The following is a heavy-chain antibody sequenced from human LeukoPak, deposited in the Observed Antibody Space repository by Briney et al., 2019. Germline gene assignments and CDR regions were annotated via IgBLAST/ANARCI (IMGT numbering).Heavy chain of an antibody. Sequence: PGRSLRLSWAAAGFTFSSYAMHWVRQAPGKGLEWVAVISYDGSNKYYADSVKGRFTISRDNSKNTLYLQMNSLRAEDTAVYYCARSTADYYDSSGYPTEYFQHWGQGTLVTVSS. V-gene: IGHV3-30-3*01. CDR3: ARSTADYYDSSGYPTEYFQH. D-gene: IGHD3-22*01. J-gene: IGHJ1*01. CDR1: GFTFSSYA. CDR2: ISYDGSNK.